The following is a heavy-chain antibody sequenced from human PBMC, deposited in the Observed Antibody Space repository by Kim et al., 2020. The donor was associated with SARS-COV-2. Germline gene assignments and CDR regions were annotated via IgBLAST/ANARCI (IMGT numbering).Heavy chain of an antibody. D-gene: IGHD6-19*01. CDR1: GGTFSSYA. V-gene: IGHV1-69*13. CDR3: ARERWQWLVPGMDV. Sequence: SVKVSCKASGGTFSSYAISWVRQAPGQGLEWMGGIIPIFGTANYAQKFQGRVTITADESTSTAYMELSSLRSEDTAVYYCARERWQWLVPGMDVWGQGTTVTVSS. CDR2: IIPIFGTA. J-gene: IGHJ6*02.